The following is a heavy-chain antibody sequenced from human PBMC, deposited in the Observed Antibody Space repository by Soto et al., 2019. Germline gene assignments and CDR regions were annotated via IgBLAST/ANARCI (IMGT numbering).Heavy chain of an antibody. D-gene: IGHD3-3*01. CDR3: ARLINVLRFLEWPDTTGYYYMDV. V-gene: IGHV4-39*01. J-gene: IGHJ6*03. Sequence: QLQLQESGPGLVKPSETLSLTCTVSGGSISSSSYYWGWIRQPPGKGLEWIGSIYYSGSTYYNPSPKCRVTRSVDTSKNQFSLKLSSVTAADTAVYYCARLINVLRFLEWPDTTGYYYMDVWGKGTTVTVSS. CDR1: GGSISSSSYY. CDR2: IYYSGST.